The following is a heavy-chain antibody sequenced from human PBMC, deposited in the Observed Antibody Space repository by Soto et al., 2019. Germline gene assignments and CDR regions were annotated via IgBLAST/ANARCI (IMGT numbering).Heavy chain of an antibody. J-gene: IGHJ4*02. V-gene: IGHV6-1*01. Sequence: SQTLSLTCAISGDSVSSTSTAWSWIRQSPSRGLEWLGRTYYRSKWYSDYAVSVKSRITINPDTSRNQFSLQLNSVTPEDTAVYYCARGSYYSGWVWGQGTLVTVSS. CDR3: ARGSYYSGWV. D-gene: IGHD6-19*01. CDR2: TYYRSKWYS. CDR1: GDSVSSTSTA.